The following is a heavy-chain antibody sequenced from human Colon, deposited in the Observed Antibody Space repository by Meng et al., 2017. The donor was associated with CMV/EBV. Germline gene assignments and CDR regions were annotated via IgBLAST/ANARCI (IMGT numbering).Heavy chain of an antibody. J-gene: IGHJ6*02. CDR1: GYTFSDYD. D-gene: IGHD6-19*01. CDR2: MKPSSDHT. V-gene: IGHV1-8*03. Sequence: ASVKVSCKASGYTFSDYDVNRVRQATGQGLEWLGWMKPSSDHTGSAQKFRDRVSFTTDTSTSTIYMELSSLRSEDTTVYYCARDGGSGWSFYNYSMDVWGQGTTVTVSS. CDR3: ARDGGSGWSFYNYSMDV.